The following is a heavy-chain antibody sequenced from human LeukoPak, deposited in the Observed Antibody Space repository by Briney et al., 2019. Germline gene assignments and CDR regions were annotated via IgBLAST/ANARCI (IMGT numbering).Heavy chain of an antibody. CDR2: INHSGST. J-gene: IGHJ6*03. Sequence: SETLSLTCAVYGGSFSGYYWSWIRQPPGKGLEWIGEINHSGSTNYNPSLKSRVTISVDTSKNQFSLKLSSVTAADTAVYYCARASPSGWYGYYYYYMDVWGKGTTVTVSS. D-gene: IGHD6-19*01. V-gene: IGHV4-34*01. CDR3: ARASPSGWYGYYYYYMDV. CDR1: GGSFSGYY.